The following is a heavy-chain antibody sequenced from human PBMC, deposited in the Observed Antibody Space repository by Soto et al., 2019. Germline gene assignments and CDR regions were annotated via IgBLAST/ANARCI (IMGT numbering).Heavy chain of an antibody. CDR1: GGSISSYY. D-gene: IGHD3-3*01. V-gene: IGHV4-59*08. J-gene: IGHJ6*03. CDR3: ARRSLGDYDFWSGTSHYYYYYMDV. CDR2: IYYSGST. Sequence: KQSQTLSLTCTVSGGSISSYYWSWIRQPPGKGLEWIGYIYYSGSTNYNPSLKSRVTISVDTSKNQFSLKLSSVTAADTAVYYCARRSLGDYDFWSGTSHYYYYYMDVWGKGTTVTVSS.